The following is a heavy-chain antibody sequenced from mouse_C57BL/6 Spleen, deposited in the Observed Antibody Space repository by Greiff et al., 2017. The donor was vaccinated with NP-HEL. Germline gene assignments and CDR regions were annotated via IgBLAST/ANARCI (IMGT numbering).Heavy chain of an antibody. D-gene: IGHD1-1*01. Sequence: QVQLQQPGAELVQPGASVKLSCKASGYTFTSYWMHWVKQRPGQGLEWIGMIPPNSGSTNYNEKFKSKATMTVNQSSSTPYMQLSSLTSEDSAVYYCARGITTVVSMDYWGQGTSVTVSS. CDR2: IPPNSGST. CDR1: GYTFTSYW. J-gene: IGHJ4*01. V-gene: IGHV1-64*01. CDR3: ARGITTVVSMDY.